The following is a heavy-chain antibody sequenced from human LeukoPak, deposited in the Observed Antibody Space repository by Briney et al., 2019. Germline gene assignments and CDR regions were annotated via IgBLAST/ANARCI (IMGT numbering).Heavy chain of an antibody. D-gene: IGHD3-10*01. V-gene: IGHV3-21*01. Sequence: GSLRLSCAASGFTFSSYSMNWVRQAPGKGLEWVSSISSSSSYIYYADSVKGRFTISRDNAKNSLYLQMNSLRAEDTAVYYCARDRSITMVRGVGYYFDYWGQGTLVTVSS. CDR3: ARDRSITMVRGVGYYFDY. CDR2: ISSSSSYI. CDR1: GFTFSSYS. J-gene: IGHJ4*02.